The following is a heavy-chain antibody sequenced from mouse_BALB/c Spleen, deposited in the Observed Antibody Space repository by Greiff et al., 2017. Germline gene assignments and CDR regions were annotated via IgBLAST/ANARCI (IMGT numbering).Heavy chain of an antibody. CDR1: GFTFSDYY. D-gene: IGHD2-10*01. CDR2: ISDGGSYT. V-gene: IGHV5-4*02. Sequence: EVQVVESGGGLVKPGGSLKLSCAASGFTFSDYYMYWVRQTPEKRLEWVATISDGGSYTYYPDSVKGRFTISRDNAKNNLYLQMSSLKSEDTAMYYCARPSYYGNYNYAMDDWGQGTSVTVSA. J-gene: IGHJ4*01. CDR3: ARPSYYGNYNYAMDD.